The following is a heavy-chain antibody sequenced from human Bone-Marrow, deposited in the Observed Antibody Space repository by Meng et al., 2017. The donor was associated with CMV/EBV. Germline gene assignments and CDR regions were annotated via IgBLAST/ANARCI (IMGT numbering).Heavy chain of an antibody. J-gene: IGHJ6*02. D-gene: IGHD6-13*01. V-gene: IGHV3-30*14. Sequence: GESLKISCAASGFTFSSYAMHWVRQAPGKGLEWVAVISYDGTNEYYADSVKGRFTISRDNSKNTLYFQMNSLRAEDTAVYYCAREFISGRSSSWYPYYYYGMDVWGQGTTVTVSS. CDR1: GFTFSSYA. CDR2: ISYDGTNE. CDR3: AREFISGRSSSWYPYYYYGMDV.